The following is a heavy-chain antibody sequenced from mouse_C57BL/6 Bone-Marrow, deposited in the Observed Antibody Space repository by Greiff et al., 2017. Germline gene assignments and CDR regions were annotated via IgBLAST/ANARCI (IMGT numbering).Heavy chain of an antibody. CDR2: IDPTDSYT. CDR1: GYTFTSYW. Sequence: VQLQQPGAELVMPGASVKLSCKASGYTFTSYWMHWVKQRPGQGLEWIGEIDPTDSYTNYNEKFKGKSTLTVDKSSSTAYMQLSSLTSEDSAVYYCAKSYFYGYPYWGQGTTLTVSS. V-gene: IGHV1-69*01. J-gene: IGHJ2*01. D-gene: IGHD2-2*01. CDR3: AKSYFYGYPY.